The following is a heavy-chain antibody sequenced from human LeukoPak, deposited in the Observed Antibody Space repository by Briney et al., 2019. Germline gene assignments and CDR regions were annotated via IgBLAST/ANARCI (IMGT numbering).Heavy chain of an antibody. J-gene: IGHJ4*02. D-gene: IGHD3-10*01. CDR1: GYTFTSYY. Sequence: GASVTVSCKASGYTFTSYYMHWVRQAPGQGLEWMGVINPSGGSTSYAQKFQGRVTMTRDTSTSTVYMELSSLRSEDTAVYYCARIPAYGSGSYHRAFDYWGQGTLVTVSS. V-gene: IGHV1-46*01. CDR2: INPSGGST. CDR3: ARIPAYGSGSYHRAFDY.